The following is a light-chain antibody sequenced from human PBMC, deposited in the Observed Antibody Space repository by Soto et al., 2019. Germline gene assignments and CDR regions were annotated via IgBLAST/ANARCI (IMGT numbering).Light chain of an antibody. J-gene: IGLJ3*02. CDR1: TGAVTSGHY. CDR3: LLSYSGAWV. CDR2: DTS. V-gene: IGLV7-46*01. Sequence: QAVVTQEPSLTVSPGVTVTLTCGSSTGAVTSGHYPSWFQQKPGQAPMPLIYDTSNKHSWTPPRFSGSLLGGKAALTLSGAQPEDEAEYYCLLSYSGAWVFGGGTKLTVL.